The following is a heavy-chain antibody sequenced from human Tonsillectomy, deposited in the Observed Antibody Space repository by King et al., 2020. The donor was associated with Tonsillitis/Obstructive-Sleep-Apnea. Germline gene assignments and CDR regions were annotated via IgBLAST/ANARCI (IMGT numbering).Heavy chain of an antibody. CDR1: GYSFTNYW. V-gene: IGHV5-51*01. CDR3: ARRSVVSTAIQYYFDY. Sequence: VQLVESGAEVKKAGESLKISCKGSGYSFTNYWIGWVRQRPGKGLEWMGIIYPGDSDTRYSPSFQGQVTISADRSFSTAYLQWSSLKASDTAMYYCARRSVVSTAIQYYFDYWGQGTLVTVSS. CDR2: IYPGDSDT. D-gene: IGHD2-2*02. J-gene: IGHJ4*02.